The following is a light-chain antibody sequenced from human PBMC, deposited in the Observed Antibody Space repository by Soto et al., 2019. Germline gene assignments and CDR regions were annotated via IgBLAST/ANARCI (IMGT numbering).Light chain of an antibody. J-gene: IGKJ1*01. CDR2: EAS. CDR1: QGVXHY. CDR3: QQANSFPRT. Sequence: IQMTQSPSSLSASVGDRGTITCRASQGVXHYIPWYQQKPGKVPKLLXDEASNLQSGVPSRLSGSGSGTDFTLTISSLQPEDFATYYCQQANSFPRTFGQGTKVDIK. V-gene: IGKV1-27*01.